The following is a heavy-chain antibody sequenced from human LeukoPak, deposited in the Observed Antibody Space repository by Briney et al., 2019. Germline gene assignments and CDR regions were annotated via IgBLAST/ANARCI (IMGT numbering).Heavy chain of an antibody. CDR2: IYYSGST. CDR1: GGSISSSSYY. V-gene: IGHV4-39*07. J-gene: IGHJ4*02. CDR3: ARGITMVRGVWSY. D-gene: IGHD3-10*01. Sequence: PSETLSLTCTVSGGSISSSSYYWGWIRQPPGKGLEWIGSIYYSGSTYYNPSLKSRVTISVDTSKNQFSLKLSSVTAADTAVYYCARGITMVRGVWSYWGQGTLVTVSS.